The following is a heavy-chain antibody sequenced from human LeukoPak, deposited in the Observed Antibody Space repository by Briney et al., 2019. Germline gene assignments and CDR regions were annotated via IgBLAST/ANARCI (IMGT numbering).Heavy chain of an antibody. CDR1: GFTVITNY. J-gene: IGHJ4*02. CDR3: ARGYGDYVL. Sequence: GGSLRLSCAASGFTVITNYMSWVRQAPGKGLEWVSYISSSSSTIYYADSVKGRFTISRDNAKNSLYLQMNSLRDEDTAVYYCARGYGDYVLWGQGTLVTVSS. V-gene: IGHV3-48*02. D-gene: IGHD4-17*01. CDR2: ISSSSSTI.